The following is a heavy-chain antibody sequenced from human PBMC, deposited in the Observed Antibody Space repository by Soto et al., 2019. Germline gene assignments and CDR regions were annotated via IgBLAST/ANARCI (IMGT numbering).Heavy chain of an antibody. V-gene: IGHV1-18*01. Sequence: ASVKVSCKASGYTFTGYYMHWGRQAPGQGLEWMGGIIPIFGTANYAQKLQGRVTMTTDTSTSTAYMELRSLRSDDTAVYYCARDGIAAAGTPNLHLFDYWGQGTLVTVSS. CDR3: ARDGIAAAGTPNLHLFDY. D-gene: IGHD6-13*01. CDR1: GYTFTGYY. J-gene: IGHJ4*02. CDR2: IIPIFGTA.